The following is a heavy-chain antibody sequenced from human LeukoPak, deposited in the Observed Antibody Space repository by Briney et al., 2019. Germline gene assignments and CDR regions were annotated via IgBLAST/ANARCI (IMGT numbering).Heavy chain of an antibody. D-gene: IGHD2-2*01. J-gene: IGHJ3*02. V-gene: IGHV3-23*01. CDR2: ISGSGGST. CDR1: GLTFSSYA. Sequence: GGSLRLSCAASGLTFSSYAMSWVRQAPGKGLEWVSAISGSGGSTYYADSVKGRFTISRDNSKNTLYLQMNSLRAEDTAVYYCAKVLVKVVPAAADAFDIWGQGTMVTVSS. CDR3: AKVLVKVVPAAADAFDI.